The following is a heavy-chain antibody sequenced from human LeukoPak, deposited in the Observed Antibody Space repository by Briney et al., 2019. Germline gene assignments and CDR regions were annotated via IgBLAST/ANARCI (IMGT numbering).Heavy chain of an antibody. Sequence: VGSRRLSCATAGFTFGSYEIHWVRQATGKSLEWVSAIGTAGDPYYPGSVKGRFTISRENAKNSLYLQMNSLRAGDTAVYYCARVNCSSTSCYGGYSYGEDAFDIWGQGTMVTVSS. V-gene: IGHV3-13*05. D-gene: IGHD2-2*01. CDR3: ARVNCSSTSCYGGYSYGEDAFDI. CDR2: IGTAGDP. CDR1: GFTFGSYE. J-gene: IGHJ3*02.